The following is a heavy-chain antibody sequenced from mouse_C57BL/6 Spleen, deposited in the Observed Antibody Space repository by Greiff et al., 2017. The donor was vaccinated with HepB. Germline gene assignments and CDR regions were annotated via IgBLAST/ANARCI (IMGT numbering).Heavy chain of an antibody. CDR2: IYPRSGNT. CDR3: ARGVVATDYAMDY. V-gene: IGHV1-81*01. D-gene: IGHD1-1*01. J-gene: IGHJ4*01. Sequence: QVHVKQSGAELARPGASVKLSCKASGYTFTSYGISWVKQRTGQGLEWIGEIYPRSGNTYYNEKFKGKATLTADKSSSTAYMELRSLTSEDSAVYFCARGVVATDYAMDYWGQGTSVTVSS. CDR1: GYTFTSYG.